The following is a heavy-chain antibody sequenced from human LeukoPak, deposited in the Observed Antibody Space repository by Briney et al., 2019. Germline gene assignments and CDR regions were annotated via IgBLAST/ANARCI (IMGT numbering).Heavy chain of an antibody. Sequence: ASVKVSCKASGGTSSSYAISWVRQAPGQGLEWMGGIIPIFGTANYAQKFQGRVTITADKSTSTAYMELSSLRSEDTAVYYCARVGIAAADGGDYWGQGTLVTVSS. CDR3: ARVGIAAADGGDY. CDR1: GGTSSSYA. CDR2: IIPIFGTA. J-gene: IGHJ4*02. D-gene: IGHD6-13*01. V-gene: IGHV1-69*06.